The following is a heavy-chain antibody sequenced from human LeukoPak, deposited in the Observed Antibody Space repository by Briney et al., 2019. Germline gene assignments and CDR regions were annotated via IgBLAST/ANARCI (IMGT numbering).Heavy chain of an antibody. CDR3: ARVLGSSSWYRPYYYYYYMDV. Sequence: GGSLRLSCAASGFTFSSYTMNWVRQAPGKGLDWVSSITSTSNFIYYADSVKGRFTISRDNAKNTLYLQMNSLRAEDTAVYYCARVLGSSSWYRPYYYYYYMDVWGKGTTVTVSS. J-gene: IGHJ6*03. CDR1: GFTFSSYT. D-gene: IGHD6-13*01. V-gene: IGHV3-21*01. CDR2: ITSTSNFI.